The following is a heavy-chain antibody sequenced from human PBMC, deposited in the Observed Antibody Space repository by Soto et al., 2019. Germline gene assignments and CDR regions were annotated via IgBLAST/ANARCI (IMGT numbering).Heavy chain of an antibody. CDR1: GCTFTSSA. Sequence: AASVKVSCKASGCTFTSSAVQWVRQARGQRLEWIGWIVVGSGNTNYAQKFQERVTITRDMSTSTAYMELSSLRSEDTAVYYCAASYYHRSYYYYGMDVWGQGTTVTVSS. D-gene: IGHD1-26*01. J-gene: IGHJ6*02. CDR2: IVVGSGNT. CDR3: AASYYHRSYYYYGMDV. V-gene: IGHV1-58*01.